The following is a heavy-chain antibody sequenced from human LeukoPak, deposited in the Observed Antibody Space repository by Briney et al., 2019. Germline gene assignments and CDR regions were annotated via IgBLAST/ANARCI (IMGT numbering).Heavy chain of an antibody. CDR2: IYYSGST. V-gene: IGHV4-39*01. J-gene: IGHJ4*02. Sequence: SETLSLTCTVSGGSISSNYYWAWIRQPPGKGLEWIGSIYYSGSTYYNPSLKSRVTISVDTSKNQFSLKLSSVTAADTAVYYCARLSGTRLTFDYWGQGTLATVSS. CDR1: GGSISSNYY. CDR3: ARLSGTRLTFDY. D-gene: IGHD1-20*01.